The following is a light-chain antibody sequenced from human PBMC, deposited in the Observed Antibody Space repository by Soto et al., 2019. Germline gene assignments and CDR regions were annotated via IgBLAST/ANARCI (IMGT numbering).Light chain of an antibody. CDR3: QQYNNWPPDRT. V-gene: IGKV3-15*01. J-gene: IGKJ1*01. Sequence: EIVLTQSPATLSVSPGERATLSCRASQSVGSNLAWSQQKPGQAPRLLIYGASTRATGIPARFSGSGSGTEFTLTISSLKSEDFAIYFCQQYNNWPPDRTFGQGTKVEIK. CDR2: GAS. CDR1: QSVGSN.